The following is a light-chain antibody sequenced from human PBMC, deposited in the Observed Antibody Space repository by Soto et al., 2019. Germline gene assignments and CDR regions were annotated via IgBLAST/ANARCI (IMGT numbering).Light chain of an antibody. CDR2: AAS. V-gene: IGKV1-27*01. CDR3: QKYNDAPRT. J-gene: IGKJ4*01. CDR1: QGISNY. Sequence: IPVTQSPSSLSTSVGDRVTITSLASQGISNYLAWYQQKPGKVRKLLIYAASTLQSGVPSRFSGSGSGTDFTLTINSLKPEDVATYYCQKYNDAPRTFGGGTKVDIK.